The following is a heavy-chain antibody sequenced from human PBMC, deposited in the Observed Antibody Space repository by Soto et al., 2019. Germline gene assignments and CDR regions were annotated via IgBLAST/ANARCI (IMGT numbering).Heavy chain of an antibody. CDR3: ARGGSLWFGELS. V-gene: IGHV3-11*06. CDR1: GFTFSDYY. CDR2: ISSSSSYT. Sequence: GGSLRLSCAASGFTFSDYYMSWIRQAPGKGLEWVSYISSSSSYTNYADSVKGRFTISRDNAKNSLYLQMNSLRAEDTAVYYCARGGSLWFGELSWGQGTLVTVSS. J-gene: IGHJ5*02. D-gene: IGHD3-10*01.